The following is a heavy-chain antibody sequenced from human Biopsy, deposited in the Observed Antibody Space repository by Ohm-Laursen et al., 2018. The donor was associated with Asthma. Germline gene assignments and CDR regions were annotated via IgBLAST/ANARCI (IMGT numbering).Heavy chain of an antibody. CDR1: GYTFINYA. Sequence: GASVKVSCKASGYTFINYAIHWVRQAPGQRLEWMGWINAGNGNTKYSQKFQGRVTITGDTSASTAYMDLSSLRSEDTAVYYCARTYYDFLTGQVNDVFAIWGQGTMVTVSS. D-gene: IGHD3-9*01. CDR2: INAGNGNT. CDR3: ARTYYDFLTGQVNDVFAI. J-gene: IGHJ3*02. V-gene: IGHV1-3*01.